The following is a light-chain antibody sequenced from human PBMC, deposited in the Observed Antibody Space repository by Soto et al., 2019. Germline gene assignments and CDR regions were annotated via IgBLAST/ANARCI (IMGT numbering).Light chain of an antibody. J-gene: IGKJ1*01. Sequence: PSTLSASVGDRVTITCRASESIDSWLAWHQQKPGRAPKLLISKASSLESGVPSRFSGSGFGTEFTLTISSLQPDDFATYYCQQYNSYRAFGQGTKVDI. CDR3: QQYNSYRA. V-gene: IGKV1-5*03. CDR1: ESIDSW. CDR2: KAS.